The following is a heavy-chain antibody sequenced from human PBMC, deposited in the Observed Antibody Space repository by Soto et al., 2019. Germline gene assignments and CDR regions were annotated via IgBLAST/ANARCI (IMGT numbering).Heavy chain of an antibody. CDR1: GFTFSSYS. J-gene: IGHJ4*02. D-gene: IGHD6-19*01. Sequence: EVQLVESGGGLVKPGGSLRLSCAASGFTFSSYSMNWVRQAPGKGLEWVSSISSSSSYIYYADSVKGRFTISRDNAKNSRYLKMNRLRAEDTAVYYCASTGIAVAGTVDYWGQGTLVTVSS. V-gene: IGHV3-21*01. CDR2: ISSSSSYI. CDR3: ASTGIAVAGTVDY.